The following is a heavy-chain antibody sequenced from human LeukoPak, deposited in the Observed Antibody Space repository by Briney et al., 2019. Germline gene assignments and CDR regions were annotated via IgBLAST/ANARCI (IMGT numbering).Heavy chain of an antibody. CDR3: ARDPDYYDSSGFYGMDV. Sequence: ASVNVSCKSSGYTFTSYYMHWVRQAPGQGLEWMGIINPSGGSTSYAQKFQGRVTMTRDTSTSKVYMELSSVRSEDTAVYYCARDPDYYDSSGFYGMDVWGQGTTVTVSS. D-gene: IGHD3-22*01. V-gene: IGHV1-46*01. J-gene: IGHJ6*02. CDR2: INPSGGST. CDR1: GYTFTSYY.